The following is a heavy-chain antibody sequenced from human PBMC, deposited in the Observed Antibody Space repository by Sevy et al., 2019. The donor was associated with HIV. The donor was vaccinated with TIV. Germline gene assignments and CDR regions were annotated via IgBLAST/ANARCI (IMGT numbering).Heavy chain of an antibody. Sequence: SETLSLTCIVSGGSISSTSYYWGWIRQPPGKGLEWIGSIYYSVSTYYNPSLKSRVTISVDTSKNQFSLKLSPVTAADTAVYYCARQRRYCSNGVCYGWFDPWGQGTLVTVSS. J-gene: IGHJ5*02. V-gene: IGHV4-39*01. D-gene: IGHD2-8*01. CDR2: IYYSVST. CDR3: ARQRRYCSNGVCYGWFDP. CDR1: GGSISSTSYY.